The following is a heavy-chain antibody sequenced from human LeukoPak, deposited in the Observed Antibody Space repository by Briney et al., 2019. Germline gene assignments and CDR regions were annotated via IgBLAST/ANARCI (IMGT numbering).Heavy chain of an antibody. D-gene: IGHD3-10*01. J-gene: IGHJ4*02. CDR1: GFTVSNTY. CDR2: ISSSGSYI. Sequence: KTGGSLRLSCAASGFTVSNTYMNWVRQAPGKGLEWVSSISSSGSYIYYADSVKGRFTISRDNAKNSLYLQMNSLRAEDTAVYYCAREHNGSGTYCDYWGQGTLVTVSS. CDR3: AREHNGSGTYCDY. V-gene: IGHV3-21*01.